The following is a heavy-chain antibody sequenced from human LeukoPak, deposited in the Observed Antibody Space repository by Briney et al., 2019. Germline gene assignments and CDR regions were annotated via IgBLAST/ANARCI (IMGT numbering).Heavy chain of an antibody. CDR3: AKEINYDFWSGNWFDP. D-gene: IGHD3-3*01. Sequence: GGSLRLSCAASGFTFSSYWMHWVRQAPGKGLVWVSRINSDGSSTSYADSVKGRFTISRDNSKNTLYLQMNSLRAEDTAVYYCAKEINYDFWSGNWFDPWGQGTLVTVSS. J-gene: IGHJ5*02. V-gene: IGHV3-74*01. CDR2: INSDGSST. CDR1: GFTFSSYW.